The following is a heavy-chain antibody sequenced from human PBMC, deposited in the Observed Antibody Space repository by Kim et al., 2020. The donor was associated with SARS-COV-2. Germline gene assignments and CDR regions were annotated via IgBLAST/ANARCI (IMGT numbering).Heavy chain of an antibody. CDR1: GYTFTSYY. CDR3: ARDGMRRRWRDMGCSSTSCLHYYYYMDV. J-gene: IGHJ6*03. V-gene: IGHV1-46*01. D-gene: IGHD2-2*01. CDR2: INPSGGST. Sequence: ASVKVSRKASGYTFTSYYMHWVRQAPGQGLEWMGIINPSGGSTSYAQKFQGRVTMTRDTSTSTVYMELSSLRSEDTAVYYCARDGMRRRWRDMGCSSTSCLHYYYYMDVWGKGTTVTVSS.